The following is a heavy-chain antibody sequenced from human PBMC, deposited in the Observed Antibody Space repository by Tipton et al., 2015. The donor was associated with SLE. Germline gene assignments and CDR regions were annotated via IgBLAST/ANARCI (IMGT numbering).Heavy chain of an antibody. CDR1: GYTFTGYY. J-gene: IGHJ6*03. V-gene: IGHV1-2*06. CDR3: ARLGIVGPTNYMDV. Sequence: QSGAEVKKPGASVKVSCKASGYTFTGYYMHWVRQAPRQGLEWMGRINPNSGGTNYAQKFQGRVTMTRDTSISTAYMELSRLRSDDTAVYYCARLGIVGPTNYMDVRGKGATVTVSS. CDR2: INPNSGGT. D-gene: IGHD1-26*01.